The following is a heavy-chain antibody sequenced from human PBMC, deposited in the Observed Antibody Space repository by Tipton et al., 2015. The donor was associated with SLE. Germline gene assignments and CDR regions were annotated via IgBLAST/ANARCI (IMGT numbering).Heavy chain of an antibody. CDR2: IYSSGFT. CDR3: ARLGTLTRRAFDI. V-gene: IGHV4-39*01. Sequence: TLSLTCTVSGGSISGDSYFWGWIRQSPGKGLEWIASIYSSGFTYYNPSLKSRVTISVDTSKNQFSLRLTSATAADTAVYYCARLGTLTRRAFDIWGQGTMVTVSS. D-gene: IGHD4-17*01. CDR1: GGSISGDSYF. J-gene: IGHJ3*02.